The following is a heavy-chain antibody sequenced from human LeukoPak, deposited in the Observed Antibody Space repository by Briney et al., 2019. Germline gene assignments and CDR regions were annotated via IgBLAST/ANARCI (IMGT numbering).Heavy chain of an antibody. D-gene: IGHD5-18*01. CDR1: GFTFSDYY. V-gene: IGHV3-11*01. Sequence: GGSLRLSCAASGFTFSDYYMSWIRQAPGKGLEWVSYISSNGNTIYYADSVKGRFTISRDNAKNSLYVQMDSLRAEDTAVYYCARSGRGYSYGSDYWGQGTLVTVSS. CDR2: ISSNGNTI. CDR3: ARSGRGYSYGSDY. J-gene: IGHJ4*02.